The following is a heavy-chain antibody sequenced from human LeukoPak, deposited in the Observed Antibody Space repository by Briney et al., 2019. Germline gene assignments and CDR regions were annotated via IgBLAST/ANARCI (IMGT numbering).Heavy chain of an antibody. J-gene: IGHJ4*02. D-gene: IGHD3-10*01. Sequence: GGSLRLSCAASGLIVSSNHMNWVRQAPGKGLEWVSIIYSSDYRYYADSVKGRFTISRDNSKNTLYLQMNSLRVEDTAVHYCATERPGSRVLDYWGQGNVVTVSS. CDR3: ATERPGSRVLDY. CDR2: IYSSDYR. CDR1: GLIVSSNH. V-gene: IGHV3-66*01.